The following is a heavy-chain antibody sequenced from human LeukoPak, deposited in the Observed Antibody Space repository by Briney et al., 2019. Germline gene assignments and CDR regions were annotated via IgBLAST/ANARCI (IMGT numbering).Heavy chain of an antibody. CDR3: ARDYKYAFDN. J-gene: IGHJ4*02. D-gene: IGHD5-24*01. CDR2: IGIDSGNT. Sequence: GGSLRLSCAASGFTFSDYSMSWVRQAPGKGLEWISYIGIDSGNTNYADSVKGRFTISGDKAKNSLYLQMYSLRVEDTAVYYCARDYKYAFDNWGQGTLVTVSS. CDR1: GFTFSDYS. V-gene: IGHV3-11*06.